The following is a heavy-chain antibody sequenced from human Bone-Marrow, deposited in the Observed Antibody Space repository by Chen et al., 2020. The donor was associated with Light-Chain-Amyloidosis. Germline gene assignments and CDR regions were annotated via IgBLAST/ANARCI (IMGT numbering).Heavy chain of an antibody. CDR2: ISAYNGYT. Sequence: QVQLVQSGAEVKKPGASVKVSCKASGYTFNTYVIYWVRQAPEQGLEWMGWISAYNGYTNYAQTVQGRVTMTTDTSTSTAYMELRNLRSDDTAVYYCARMVGPYYYDSSGLVYWGQGTLVTVSS. CDR1: GYTFNTYV. D-gene: IGHD3-22*01. J-gene: IGHJ4*02. CDR3: ARMVGPYYYDSSGLVY. V-gene: IGHV1-18*04.